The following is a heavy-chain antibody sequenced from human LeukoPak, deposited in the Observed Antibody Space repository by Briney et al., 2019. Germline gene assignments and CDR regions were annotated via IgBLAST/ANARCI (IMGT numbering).Heavy chain of an antibody. CDR3: ARDQADPTFWYFDL. CDR1: GGSISSGDCY. CDR2: IYYSGST. Sequence: SQTLSLTCTVSGGSISSGDCYWSWIRQPPGKGLEWIGYIYYSGSTYYNPSLKSRVTISVDTSKNQFSLKLSSVTAADTAVYYCARDQADPTFWYFDLWGRGTLVTVSS. J-gene: IGHJ2*01. V-gene: IGHV4-30-4*08. D-gene: IGHD2/OR15-2a*01.